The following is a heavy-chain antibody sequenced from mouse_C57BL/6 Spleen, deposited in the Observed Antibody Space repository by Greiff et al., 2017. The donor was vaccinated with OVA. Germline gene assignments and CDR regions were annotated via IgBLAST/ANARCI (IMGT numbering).Heavy chain of an antibody. D-gene: IGHD1-1*01. CDR2: IYPGSGST. V-gene: IGHV1-55*01. J-gene: IGHJ3*01. Sequence: VQLQQSGAELVKPGASVKMSCKASGYTFTSYWITWVKQRPGQGLEWIGDIYPGSGSTNYNEKFKSKATLTVDTSSSTAYMQLSSLTSEDSAVYYCAIYYYGSSYGWSFAYWGQGTLVTVSA. CDR3: AIYYYGSSYGWSFAY. CDR1: GYTFTSYW.